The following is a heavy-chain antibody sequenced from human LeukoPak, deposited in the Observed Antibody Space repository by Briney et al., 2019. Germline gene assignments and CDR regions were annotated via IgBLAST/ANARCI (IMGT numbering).Heavy chain of an antibody. CDR1: GGPLSSGPYY. CDR3: AREDSSGYLGY. J-gene: IGHJ4*02. CDR2: INYSGTT. Sequence: SQTLSLTCTVSGGPLSSGPYYWSWIRQPPGKGLEWIGYINYSGTTYYNPSLKSPALISIDTSKNQFSLKLSSVTAADTAVYYCAREDSSGYLGYWGQGTLVTVSS. V-gene: IGHV4-31*01. D-gene: IGHD3-22*01.